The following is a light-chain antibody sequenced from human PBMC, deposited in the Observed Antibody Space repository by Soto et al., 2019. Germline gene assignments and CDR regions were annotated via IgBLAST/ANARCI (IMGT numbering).Light chain of an antibody. CDR1: QSIDRW. V-gene: IGKV1-5*01. J-gene: IGKJ2*01. CDR2: HAS. CDR3: QQYNNWPYT. Sequence: DIQMTHSPSTLPASVGDRVTITCXASQSIDRWLAWYQQRPGKAPKILIYHASSLETGVPSRFSGSGSGTEFTLTISSLQSEDFAVYYCQQYNNWPYTFGQGTKVDI.